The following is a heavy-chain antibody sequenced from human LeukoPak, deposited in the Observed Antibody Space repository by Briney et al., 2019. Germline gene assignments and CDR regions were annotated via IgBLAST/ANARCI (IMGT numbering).Heavy chain of an antibody. Sequence: GGSLRLSCAVSGFSFSSHSMTWVRQVPGKGLEWVSSITSTSNYIYYADSVKGRFTISRDNSKNTLYLQMNSLRAEDTAVYYCAKDSFHYYDSSGYDYWGQGTLVTVSS. D-gene: IGHD3-22*01. CDR3: AKDSFHYYDSSGYDY. V-gene: IGHV3-21*04. J-gene: IGHJ4*02. CDR2: ITSTSNYI. CDR1: GFSFSSHS.